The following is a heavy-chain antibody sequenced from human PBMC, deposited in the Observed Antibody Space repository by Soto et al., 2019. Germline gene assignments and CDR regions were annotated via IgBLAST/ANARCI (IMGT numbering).Heavy chain of an antibody. CDR3: TIQWTYYDYIWGSYQHDY. CDR1: GFTFSNAW. D-gene: IGHD3-16*01. CDR2: IKSKTDGGTT. J-gene: IGHJ4*02. V-gene: IGHV3-15*01. Sequence: PGGSLRVSCAASGFTFSNAWMSWVRQAPGKGLEWVGRIKSKTDGGTTDYAAPVKGRFTISRDDSKNTLYLQMNSLKTEDTAVYYCTIQWTYYDYIWGSYQHDYWGQGTLVTVSS.